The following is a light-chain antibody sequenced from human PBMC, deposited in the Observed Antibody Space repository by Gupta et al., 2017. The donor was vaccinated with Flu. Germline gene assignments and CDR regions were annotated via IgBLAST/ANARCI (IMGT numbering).Light chain of an antibody. CDR3: QQDGSSPT. V-gene: IGKV3-20*01. CDR2: GAS. J-gene: IGKJ1*01. Sequence: ENVLTQSPGTLSLSPGERATLSCRASQNVINSYLGWYQQRPGQAPRLLIYGASTRATGISDRFSGSGEGKDFTLTISRRQPEDFAMYYGQQDGSSPTFGQGTKVEIK. CDR1: QNVINSY.